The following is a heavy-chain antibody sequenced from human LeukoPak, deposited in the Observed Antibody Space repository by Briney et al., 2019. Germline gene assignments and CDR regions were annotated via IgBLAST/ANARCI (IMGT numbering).Heavy chain of an antibody. CDR1: GFTFSSYE. CDR3: ARGFRDYYYYYMDV. J-gene: IGHJ6*03. V-gene: IGHV3-48*01. CDR2: ISSSSSTI. Sequence: GGSLRLSCAASGFTFSSYEMNWVRQAPGKGLEWVSYISSSSSTIYYADSVKGRFTISRDNAKNSLYLQMNSLRAEDTAVYYCARGFRDYYYYYMDVWGKGTTVTVSS.